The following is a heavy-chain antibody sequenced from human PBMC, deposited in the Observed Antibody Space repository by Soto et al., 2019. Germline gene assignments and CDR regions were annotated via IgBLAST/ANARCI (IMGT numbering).Heavy chain of an antibody. V-gene: IGHV4-30-4*01. CDR2: ICYIGST. CDR1: GGSISSGDYY. CDR3: ARSPTTTPPWFDP. J-gene: IGHJ5*02. Sequence: PSETLSLTCTVSGGSISSGDYYWSWIRQPPGNGLDWIGYICYIGSTYYNPSLKSRVTISVDTSKNSLYLQMNSLRADDTAVYYCARSPTTTPPWFDPWGQGTLVTVSS. D-gene: IGHD4-17*01.